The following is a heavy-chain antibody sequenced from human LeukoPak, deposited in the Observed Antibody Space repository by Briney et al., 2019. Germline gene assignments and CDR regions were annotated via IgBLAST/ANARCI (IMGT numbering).Heavy chain of an antibody. D-gene: IGHD3-10*01. CDR3: ARAIWFGELPLDY. CDR2: IRFDGSHK. CDR1: GFTFSSYG. V-gene: IGHV3-30*02. Sequence: PGGSLRLSCAASGFTFSSYGMHWVRQAPGKGLEWVASIRFDGSHKSYADSVKGRFTISRDYSKNTLYLQMNTLRADDTAVYYCARAIWFGELPLDYWGQGTLVTVSS. J-gene: IGHJ4*02.